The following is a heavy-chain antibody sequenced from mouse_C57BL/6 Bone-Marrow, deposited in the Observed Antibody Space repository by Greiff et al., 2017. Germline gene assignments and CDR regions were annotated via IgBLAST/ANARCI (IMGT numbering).Heavy chain of an antibody. D-gene: IGHD1-1*01. CDR1: GFTFSSYA. CDR3: TGINTVVYYYAMDY. Sequence: EVQLQESGEGLVKPGGSLKLSCAASGFTFSSYAMSWVRQTPEQRLEWVAYISSGGDYIYYADTVKGRFTISRDNARNTLYLQMSSLKSEDTAIYYGTGINTVVYYYAMDYWGQGTSVTVSS. V-gene: IGHV5-9-1*02. J-gene: IGHJ4*01. CDR2: ISSGGDYI.